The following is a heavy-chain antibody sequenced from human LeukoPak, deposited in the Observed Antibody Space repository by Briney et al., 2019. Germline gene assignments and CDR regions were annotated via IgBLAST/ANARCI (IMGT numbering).Heavy chain of an antibody. CDR3: ARDDILTGPSDY. D-gene: IGHD3-9*01. V-gene: IGHV3-21*01. J-gene: IGHJ4*02. CDR1: GFTFSNYA. CDR2: ISSSSSYI. Sequence: GGSLRLSCAASGFTFSNYAIHWVRQAPGKGLEWVSSISSSSSYIYYADSVKGRFTISRDNAKNSLYLQMNSLRAEDTAVYCCARDDILTGPSDYWGQGTLVTVSS.